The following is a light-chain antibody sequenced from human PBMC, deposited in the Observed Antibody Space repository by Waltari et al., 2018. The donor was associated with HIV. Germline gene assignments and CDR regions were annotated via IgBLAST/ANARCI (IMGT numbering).Light chain of an antibody. CDR3: QQRSRWPPAYT. J-gene: IGKJ2*01. V-gene: IGKV3-11*01. CDR1: QSVSIY. CDR2: DAS. Sequence: EIVLTQSTDTLSLSPGERATISCRASQSVSIYLAWYQQKPGQPPRLLIYDASNRATAIPARFSGSGSGTDFTLTISSLEPEDFAVYYCQQRSRWPPAYTFGQGTKLEIK.